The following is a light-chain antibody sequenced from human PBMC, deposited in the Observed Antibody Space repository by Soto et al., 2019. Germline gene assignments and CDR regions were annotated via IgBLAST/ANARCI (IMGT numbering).Light chain of an antibody. CDR2: GAS. Sequence: EIVLTQSPATLSVSPGERLTPSCRASQSVDINLAWYQQKPGQATRLVIYGASTRATDMPGTFSGSGSGTEVTLTISSLQYEDFGVYYCQQYKNWPRTFGQGTQVDIK. CDR1: QSVDIN. CDR3: QQYKNWPRT. J-gene: IGKJ1*01. V-gene: IGKV3-15*01.